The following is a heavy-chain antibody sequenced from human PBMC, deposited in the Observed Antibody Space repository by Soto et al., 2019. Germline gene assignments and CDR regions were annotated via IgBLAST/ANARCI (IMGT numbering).Heavy chain of an antibody. D-gene: IGHD3-22*01. CDR2: IIPIFGTA. Sequence: QVQLVQSGAEVKKPGSSVKDSCKASGGTFSGYAISWVRQAPGQGLEWMGGIIPIFGTADYAQKFQGRVTITADESTSTAYMELSSLRSEDTAVYYCASHYDSSGYYYRGLDYWGQGTLVTVSS. CDR3: ASHYDSSGYYYRGLDY. J-gene: IGHJ4*02. CDR1: GGTFSGYA. V-gene: IGHV1-69*12.